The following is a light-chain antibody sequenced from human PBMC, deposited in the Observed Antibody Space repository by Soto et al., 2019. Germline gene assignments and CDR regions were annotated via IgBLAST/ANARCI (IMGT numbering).Light chain of an antibody. Sequence: DIQMTQSPSSLSASVGDRVTLTCRASQGISTYLNWYQQRPGKAPKLLIYDASTLQRGVPSRFSGSGSGTDFTLTISSLQPEDFATYYCQQSYSDTRFTFGPGPKVDVK. V-gene: IGKV1-39*01. CDR1: QGISTY. J-gene: IGKJ3*01. CDR2: DAS. CDR3: QQSYSDTRFT.